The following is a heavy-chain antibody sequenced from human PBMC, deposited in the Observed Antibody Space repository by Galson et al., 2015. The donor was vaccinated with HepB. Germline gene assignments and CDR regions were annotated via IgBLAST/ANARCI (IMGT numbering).Heavy chain of an antibody. Sequence: SLTCAVYGGSFSDYYWSWIRQPPGKGLEWIGEINHSGSTSYNPSLKSRVTISVDTSKNQFSLNLSSVTAADTAVYYCARRAYYYYSMDVWGKGTTVTVSS. CDR1: GGSFSDYY. J-gene: IGHJ6*03. V-gene: IGHV4-34*01. CDR3: ARRAYYYYSMDV. CDR2: INHSGST.